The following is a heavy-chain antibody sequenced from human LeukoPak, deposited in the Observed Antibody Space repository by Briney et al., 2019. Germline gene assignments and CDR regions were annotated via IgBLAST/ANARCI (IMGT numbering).Heavy chain of an antibody. Sequence: PGGSLRLPCAASGFTFSRYAMSWVRQAPGKGLEWVSTIRSSDGSTYYADSVKGRFTISRDISKNILYLQMNSLRAEDTAVYYCAKPRPADTTVTCLDYWGQGTLVTVSS. CDR2: IRSSDGST. CDR1: GFTFSRYA. J-gene: IGHJ4*02. CDR3: AKPRPADTTVTCLDY. D-gene: IGHD4-17*01. V-gene: IGHV3-23*01.